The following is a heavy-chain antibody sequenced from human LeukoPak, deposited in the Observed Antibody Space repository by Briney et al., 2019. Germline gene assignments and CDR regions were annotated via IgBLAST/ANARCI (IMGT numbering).Heavy chain of an antibody. Sequence: GGSLRLSCAASGFTVSSNYMSWVRQAPGKGLEWVSVIYSGGNTYYADSVKGRFTISRDNSKNTVYLQMNSLRAEDTALYYCARDSNSGWYLGSGWFDPWGRGTLVTVSS. J-gene: IGHJ5*02. CDR2: IYSGGNT. CDR3: ARDSNSGWYLGSGWFDP. D-gene: IGHD6-19*01. V-gene: IGHV3-53*01. CDR1: GFTVSSNY.